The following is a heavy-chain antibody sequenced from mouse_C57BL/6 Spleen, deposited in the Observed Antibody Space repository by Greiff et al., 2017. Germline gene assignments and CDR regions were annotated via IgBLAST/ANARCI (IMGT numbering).Heavy chain of an antibody. CDR1: GYTFTDYE. CDR3: TGDGSGYGYAMDY. CDR2: IDPETGGT. Sequence: QVQLQQSGAELVRPGASVTLSCKASGYTFTDYEMHWVKQTPVHGLEWIGAIDPETGGTAYNQKFTGKAILTADKSSSTAYLELRSLTSEDSAVYYGTGDGSGYGYAMDYWGQGTSVTVSS. V-gene: IGHV1-15*01. J-gene: IGHJ4*01. D-gene: IGHD1-1*01.